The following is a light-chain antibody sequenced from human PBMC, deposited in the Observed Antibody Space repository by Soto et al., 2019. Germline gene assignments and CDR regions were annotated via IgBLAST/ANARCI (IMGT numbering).Light chain of an antibody. V-gene: IGKV2-28*01. CDR3: MQPLQSWT. J-gene: IGKJ1*01. CDR1: QSLLYNNTYNY. CDR2: LGS. Sequence: DIVMTQSPLTLPVTPGEPASISCRSSQSLLYNNTYNYLDWYLQKPGQSPQLLIYLGSNRASGVPDRFSGSGSGTDFTLKISRVEAEDVGVYYCMQPLQSWTFGQGTKVDTK.